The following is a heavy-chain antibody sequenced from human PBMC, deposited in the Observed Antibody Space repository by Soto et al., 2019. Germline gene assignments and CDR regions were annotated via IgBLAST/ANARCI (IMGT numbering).Heavy chain of an antibody. CDR1: GFTFGSYG. CDR2: ISYDGGDK. CDR3: ARAPGATIKDLIKGYFQY. D-gene: IGHD5-12*01. J-gene: IGHJ1*01. Sequence: PGGSLRLSCAASGFTFGSYGMHWVGQGPGKGLEWVAVISYDGGDKDYANSVKGRFTISRDNSKNTLYLQMNTLRAEDTAVYYCARAPGATIKDLIKGYFQYWGQGTLVTVSS. V-gene: IGHV3-30*03.